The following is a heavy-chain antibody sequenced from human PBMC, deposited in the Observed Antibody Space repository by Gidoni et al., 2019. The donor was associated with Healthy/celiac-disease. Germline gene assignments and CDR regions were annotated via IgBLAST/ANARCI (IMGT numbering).Heavy chain of an antibody. Sequence: QVQLVQSGAEVKKPGSSVKVSCKASGGTFSSYATSWVRQAPGQGLEWMGGIIPSIGTANYAQKFQGRVIITADESTSTAYMEVSSLRSEDTAVYYCATVGSRSSGSYFDYWGQGTLVTVSS. V-gene: IGHV1-69*01. J-gene: IGHJ4*02. CDR1: GGTFSSYA. CDR2: IIPSIGTA. CDR3: ATVGSRSSGSYFDY. D-gene: IGHD6-6*01.